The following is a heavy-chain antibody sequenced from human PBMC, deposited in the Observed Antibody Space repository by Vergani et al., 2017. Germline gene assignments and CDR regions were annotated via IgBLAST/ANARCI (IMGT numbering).Heavy chain of an antibody. CDR3: AKDLQGSSSYKHHYYYGMDV. V-gene: IGHV3-30*18. CDR2: ISYDGSNK. Sequence: QVQLVESGGGVVQPGRSLRLSCAASGFTFSSYGMHWVRQAPGKGLEWVAVISYDGSNKYYADSVKGRFTISRDNSKNTLYLQMNSLRAEDTAVYYCAKDLQGSSSYKHHYYYGMDVWGQGTTVTVSS. D-gene: IGHD6-13*01. CDR1: GFTFSSYG. J-gene: IGHJ6*02.